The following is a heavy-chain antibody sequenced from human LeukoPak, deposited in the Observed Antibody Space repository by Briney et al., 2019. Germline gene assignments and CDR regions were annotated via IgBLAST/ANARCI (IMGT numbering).Heavy chain of an antibody. V-gene: IGHV3-53*01. Sequence: GGSLRLSCAASGFTVSSNYMSWVRQAPGKGLEWVSVIYSGGSTYYADSVKGRFTISRDNSKNTLYLQMNSLRAEDTAVYYCAKDMHYYDSSGYYYWGQGTLVTVSS. CDR2: IYSGGST. CDR1: GFTVSSNY. D-gene: IGHD3-22*01. J-gene: IGHJ4*02. CDR3: AKDMHYYDSSGYYY.